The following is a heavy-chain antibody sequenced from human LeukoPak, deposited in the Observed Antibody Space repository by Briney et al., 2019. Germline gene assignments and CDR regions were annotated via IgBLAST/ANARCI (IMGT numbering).Heavy chain of an antibody. Sequence: GSLRLSCVGSGFTFNNYWMLWVRQAPGKGLVGVSRINTDGTTTSYADSVKGRITFSRDNAKNTLYLQMNSLGAEDTAVYYCTRYLSGGFDSWGQGSLVTVSS. CDR2: INTDGTTT. D-gene: IGHD2-15*01. CDR3: TRYLSGGFDS. V-gene: IGHV3-74*01. J-gene: IGHJ4*02. CDR1: GFTFNNYW.